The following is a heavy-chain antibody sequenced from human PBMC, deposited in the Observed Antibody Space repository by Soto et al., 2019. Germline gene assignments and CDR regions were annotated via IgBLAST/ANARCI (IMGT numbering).Heavy chain of an antibody. CDR3: ARAKAVAARPAYNWFDP. J-gene: IGHJ5*02. CDR1: GYTFTSYG. V-gene: IGHV1-18*01. Sequence: ASVKVSCKASGYTFTSYGISWVRQAPGQGLEWMGWISAYNGNTNYAQKLQGRVTMTTDTSTSTAYMELRSLRSDDTAVYYCARAKAVAARPAYNWFDPWGQGTLVTVSS. CDR2: ISAYNGNT. D-gene: IGHD6-6*01.